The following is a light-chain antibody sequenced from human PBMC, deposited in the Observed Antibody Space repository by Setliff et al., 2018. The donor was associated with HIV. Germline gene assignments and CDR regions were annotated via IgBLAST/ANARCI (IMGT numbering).Light chain of an antibody. CDR3: SSYTSSSTPCV. V-gene: IGLV2-14*01. CDR2: EVS. CDR1: SSDVGGYNY. Sequence: QSALTQPASVSGSPGQSITISCTGTSSDVGGYNYVSWYQQHPGKAPKLMIYEVSNRPSGVSNRFSGSKSGNTASLTLSGLQAEDEADYYCSSYTSSSTPCVFGGGTKVTVL. J-gene: IGLJ2*01.